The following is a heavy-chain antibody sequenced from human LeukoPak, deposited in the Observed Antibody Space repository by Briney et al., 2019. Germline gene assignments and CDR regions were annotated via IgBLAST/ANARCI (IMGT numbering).Heavy chain of an antibody. CDR3: ARTRKQLGTSFDY. CDR1: GGSISSYY. CDR2: IYYSGST. D-gene: IGHD6-6*01. J-gene: IGHJ4*02. V-gene: IGHV4-59*12. Sequence: SETLSLTCTVSGGSISSYYWSWIRQPPGKGLEWIGYIYYSGSTNYNPSLKSRVTISVDTSKNQFSLKLSSVTAADAAVYYCARTRKQLGTSFDYWGQGTLVTVSS.